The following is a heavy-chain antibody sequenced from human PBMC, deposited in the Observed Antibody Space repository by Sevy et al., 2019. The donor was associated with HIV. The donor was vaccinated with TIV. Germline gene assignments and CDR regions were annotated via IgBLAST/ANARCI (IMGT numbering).Heavy chain of an antibody. CDR3: AKSWSGYYFVSYYYYGMDV. Sequence: GGSLRLSCAASGFTFSSYGMHWVRQAPGKGLEWVAVISYDGSNKYYADSVKGRFTISRDNSKNTLYLQMNSLRAEDTAVYYCAKSWSGYYFVSYYYYGMDVWGQGTTVTVSS. D-gene: IGHD3-3*01. CDR1: GFTFSSYG. CDR2: ISYDGSNK. J-gene: IGHJ6*02. V-gene: IGHV3-30*18.